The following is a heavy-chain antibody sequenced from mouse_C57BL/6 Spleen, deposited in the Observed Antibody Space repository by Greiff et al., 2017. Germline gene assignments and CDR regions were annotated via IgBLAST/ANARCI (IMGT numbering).Heavy chain of an antibody. V-gene: IGHV1-50*01. CDR1: GYTFTSYW. CDR3: ARPQLGRGAMDY. CDR2: IDPSDSYT. D-gene: IGHD4-1*02. Sequence: QVQLQQPGAELVKPGASVKLSCKASGYTFTSYWMQWVKQRPGQGLEWIGEIDPSDSYTNYNQKFKGKATLTVDTSSSTAYMQLSSLTSEDSAVYYCARPQLGRGAMDYWGQGTSVTVSS. J-gene: IGHJ4*01.